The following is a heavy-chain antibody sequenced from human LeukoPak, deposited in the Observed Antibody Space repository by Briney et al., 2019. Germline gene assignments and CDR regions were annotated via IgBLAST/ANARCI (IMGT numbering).Heavy chain of an antibody. CDR1: GFTFSCYG. CDR3: GRVVAGYRDYYFDY. D-gene: IGHD6-19*01. CDR2: SGTASDT. V-gene: IGHV3-13*04. J-gene: IGHJ4*02. Sequence: GGTLRLSCAASGFTFSCYGMHWVRQATGQGLEWVFTSGTASDTYYPDSVQGRFFMARENSKSSLYLDMNSLRAGDTAVYYCGRVVAGYRDYYFDYWGQGTLVTVSS.